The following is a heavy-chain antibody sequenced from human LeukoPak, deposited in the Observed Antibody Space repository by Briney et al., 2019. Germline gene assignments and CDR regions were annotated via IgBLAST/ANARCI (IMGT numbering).Heavy chain of an antibody. J-gene: IGHJ3*02. CDR3: ARQRVPARGYDAFDI. D-gene: IGHD3-10*01. Sequence: GESLKIACKGSGYSFTNYWIGWVRQMPGKGLECMCIIYPGDSETRYSPSFQGQVTISADRSISTAYLQWSSLKASDTAMYYCARQRVPARGYDAFDIWGQGTMATVSS. V-gene: IGHV5-51*01. CDR2: IYPGDSET. CDR1: GYSFTNYW.